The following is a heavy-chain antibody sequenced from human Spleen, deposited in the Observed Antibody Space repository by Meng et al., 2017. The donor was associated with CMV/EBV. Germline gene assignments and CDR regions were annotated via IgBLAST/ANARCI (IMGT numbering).Heavy chain of an antibody. J-gene: IGHJ5*02. CDR2: ISSSSFLT. D-gene: IGHD6-13*01. CDR3: ARALGAAECS. CDR1: GFTFSDYY. V-gene: IGHV3-11*06. Sequence: GESLKISCEASGFTFSDYYMSWFRQAPGKGLEWISYISSSSFLTYHSDSVKGRFTISRDNAKNSLYLQMNSLRAEDTAVYYCARALGAAECSWGQGTLVTVSS.